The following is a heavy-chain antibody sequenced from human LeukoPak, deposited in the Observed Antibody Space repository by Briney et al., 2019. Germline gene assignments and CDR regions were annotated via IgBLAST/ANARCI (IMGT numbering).Heavy chain of an antibody. D-gene: IGHD3-10*01. V-gene: IGHV1-69*13. Sequence: ASVKVSCKASGGTFSSYAISWVRQAPGQGLEWMGGIIPIFGTANYAQKFQGRVTITADESTSTAYMELSSLRSEDTAVYYCARTYIGGSGSYSAPFDPWGQGTLVTVSS. J-gene: IGHJ5*02. CDR3: ARTYIGGSGSYSAPFDP. CDR1: GGTFSSYA. CDR2: IIPIFGTA.